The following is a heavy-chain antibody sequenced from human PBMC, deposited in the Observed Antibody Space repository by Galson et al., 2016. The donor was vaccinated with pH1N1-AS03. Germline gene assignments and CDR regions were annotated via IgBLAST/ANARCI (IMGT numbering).Heavy chain of an antibody. CDR2: IYYRGNT. J-gene: IGHJ5*02. V-gene: IGHV4-39*07. D-gene: IGHD2-15*01. Sequence: SETLSLTCTVSGDSMNNNNYYWGWVRQPPGKGLECIGKIYYRGNTYYSPSLKSRVTISADTSKNQFSLRLSSVTAADTGIYYCARQTKGYGRGGDCWGWFDPWGQGTLVIVSS. CDR3: ARQTKGYGRGGDCWGWFDP. CDR1: GDSMNNNNYY.